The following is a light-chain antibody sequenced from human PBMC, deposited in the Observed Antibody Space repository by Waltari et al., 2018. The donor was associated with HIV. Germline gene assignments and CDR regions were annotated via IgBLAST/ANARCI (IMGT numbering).Light chain of an antibody. Sequence: QSALTQPASVSGSPGQSITISCTGTSSDVGSYNLVSWYQQYPGKVPKLMIYEVSKRPSGVSNRFSGSKSGNTASLTISGLQAEDEADYYCCSYAGSSTHFVFGTATKVTVL. V-gene: IGLV2-23*02. CDR3: CSYAGSSTHFV. CDR2: EVS. CDR1: SSDVGSYNL. J-gene: IGLJ1*01.